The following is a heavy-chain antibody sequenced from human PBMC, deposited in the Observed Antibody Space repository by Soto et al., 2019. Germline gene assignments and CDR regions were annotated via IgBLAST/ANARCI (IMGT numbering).Heavy chain of an antibody. CDR2: ISSSGSTI. V-gene: IGHV3-11*01. Sequence: GGSLRLSCAASGFTFSDYYMSWIRQAPGKGLEWVSYISSSGSTIYYADSVKGRFTISRDNAKNSLYLQMNSLRAEDTAVYYCARAGGSGSYYMGYYYYYMDVWGKGTTVTVSS. J-gene: IGHJ6*03. CDR3: ARAGGSGSYYMGYYYYYMDV. D-gene: IGHD3-10*01. CDR1: GFTFSDYY.